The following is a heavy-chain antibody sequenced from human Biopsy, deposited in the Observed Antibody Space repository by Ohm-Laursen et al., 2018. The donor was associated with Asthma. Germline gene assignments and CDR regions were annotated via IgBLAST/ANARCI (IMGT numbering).Heavy chain of an antibody. CDR1: GYNFISFA. Sequence: ASVKVSCKASGYNFISFAIHWVRQAPGQRLEWMGWVNTGNGDTKYSQKVQGRVTITRDTSASTAYMELRSLRSEDTATYYCARTYYDFLTGQVKDVFGVWGHGTMVTVSS. V-gene: IGHV1-3*04. CDR2: VNTGNGDT. CDR3: ARTYYDFLTGQVKDVFGV. J-gene: IGHJ3*01. D-gene: IGHD3-9*01.